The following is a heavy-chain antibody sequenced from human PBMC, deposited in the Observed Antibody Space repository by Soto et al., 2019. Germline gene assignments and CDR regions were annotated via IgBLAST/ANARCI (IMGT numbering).Heavy chain of an antibody. V-gene: IGHV3-73*01. CDR1: GFTFSGSA. Sequence: GGSLRLSCAASGFTFSGSAMHWVRQASGKGLEWVGRIRSKANSYATAYAASVKGRFTISRDDSKNTAYLQMNSLKTEDTAVYYCTRPSNLDCTNGVCYSNWFDPWGQGTLVTVSS. J-gene: IGHJ5*02. D-gene: IGHD2-8*01. CDR3: TRPSNLDCTNGVCYSNWFDP. CDR2: IRSKANSYAT.